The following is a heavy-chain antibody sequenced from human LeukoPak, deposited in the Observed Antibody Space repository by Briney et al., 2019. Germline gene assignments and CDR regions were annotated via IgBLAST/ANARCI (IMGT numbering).Heavy chain of an antibody. V-gene: IGHV4-39*07. CDR2: IYYSGST. D-gene: IGHD3-22*01. Sequence: PSETLSLTCTVSGGSISSSSYYWGWIRQPPGKGLEWIGSIYYSGSTYYNPSLKSRVTISVDTSKNQFSLKLSSVTAADTAVYYCARDSATYYYDSSDPGAFDIWGQGTMVTVSS. CDR1: GGSISSSSYY. CDR3: ARDSATYYYDSSDPGAFDI. J-gene: IGHJ3*02.